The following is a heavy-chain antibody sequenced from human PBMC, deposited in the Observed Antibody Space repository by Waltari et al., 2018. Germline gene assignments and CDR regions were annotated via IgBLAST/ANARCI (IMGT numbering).Heavy chain of an antibody. Sequence: QVQLLASGPGAVTPSQTLALTCAVSGPSVNTHEFYWTWIRQPPGGGLEWIGYVYQSGDTLFNPSLKTRASMTVDTSLNRFYLNLSSVTAADTAMYYCARFPRIARSWYFDLWGRGTLVTVSS. J-gene: IGHJ2*01. V-gene: IGHV4-31*11. CDR3: ARFPRIARSWYFDL. D-gene: IGHD6-13*01. CDR1: GPSVNTHEFY. CDR2: VYQSGDT.